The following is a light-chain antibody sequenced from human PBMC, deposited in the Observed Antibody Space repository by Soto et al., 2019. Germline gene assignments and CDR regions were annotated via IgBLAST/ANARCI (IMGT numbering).Light chain of an antibody. J-gene: IGKJ1*01. CDR3: QQCATVPLT. CDR1: QSIANNH. Sequence: EIVLTHSPGTLSLSPGERATLSCRASQSIANNHLAWYQQKPGQAPRLLIDDASNRATGIPDRFSGSGSGTDFTLTISRLEPEDFAVYYCQQCATVPLTFGQGTKVDIE. V-gene: IGKV3-20*01. CDR2: DAS.